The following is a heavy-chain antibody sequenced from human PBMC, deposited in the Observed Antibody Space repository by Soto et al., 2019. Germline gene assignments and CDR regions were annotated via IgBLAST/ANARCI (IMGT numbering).Heavy chain of an antibody. Sequence: GGSLRLSCSASGFTFSLHSMSWVRQAPGKGLEWVSYISTGSTNIHYADSVKGRFTISRDSASSSLYLQMNSLGGDDTAVYYCARGVRTDYYQYYGMDVWGQGTTVTVSS. J-gene: IGHJ6*02. CDR1: GFTFSLHS. V-gene: IGHV3-48*01. CDR3: ARGVRTDYYQYYGMDV. CDR2: ISTGSTNI. D-gene: IGHD3-9*01.